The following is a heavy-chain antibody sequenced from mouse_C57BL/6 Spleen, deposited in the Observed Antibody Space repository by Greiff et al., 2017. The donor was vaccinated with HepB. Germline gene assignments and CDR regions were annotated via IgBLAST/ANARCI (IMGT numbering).Heavy chain of an antibody. D-gene: IGHD3-2*02. V-gene: IGHV14-4*01. CDR1: GFNIKDDY. CDR2: IDPENGDT. CDR3: TTPAQAYYFDY. J-gene: IGHJ2*01. Sequence: VHVKQSGAELVRPGASVKLSCTASGFNIKDDYMHWVKQRPEQGLEWIGWIDPENGDTEYASKFQGKATITADTSSNTAYLQLSSLTSEDTAVYYCTTPAQAYYFDYWGQGTTLTVSS.